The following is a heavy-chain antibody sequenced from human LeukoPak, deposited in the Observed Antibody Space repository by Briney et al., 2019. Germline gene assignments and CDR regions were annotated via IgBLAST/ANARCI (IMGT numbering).Heavy chain of an antibody. CDR3: ARHVVGATRGEIDY. Sequence: PSETLSLTCTVSGGSISSYYWSWIRQPPGKGLEWIGYIYYSGSTNYNPSLKSRVTISVDTSKNQFSLKLSSVTAADTAVYYCARHVVGATRGEIDYWGQGTLVTVSS. CDR1: GGSISSYY. J-gene: IGHJ4*02. CDR2: IYYSGST. D-gene: IGHD1-26*01. V-gene: IGHV4-59*08.